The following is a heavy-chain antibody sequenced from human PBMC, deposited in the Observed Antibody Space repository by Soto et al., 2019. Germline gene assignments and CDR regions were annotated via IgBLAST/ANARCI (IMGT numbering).Heavy chain of an antibody. J-gene: IGHJ1*01. CDR1: GDSVSTNSAT. Sequence: SQTLSLTCAISGDSVSTNSATWDWIRQSPSRGLEWLGRTYYRSKWYNDYAVSVKGRITINPDTSKNQFSLKLSSVTAADTAVYYCARGRYSMIVVAQYFQHWGQGTLVTVSS. CDR2: TYYRSKWYN. V-gene: IGHV6-1*01. D-gene: IGHD3-22*01. CDR3: ARGRYSMIVVAQYFQH.